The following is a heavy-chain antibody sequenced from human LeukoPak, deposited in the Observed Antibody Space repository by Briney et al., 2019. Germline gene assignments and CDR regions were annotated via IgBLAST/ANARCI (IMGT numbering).Heavy chain of an antibody. D-gene: IGHD3-10*01. CDR2: ISGSGGST. J-gene: IGHJ3*02. V-gene: IGHV3-23*01. Sequence: PGGSLRLSCAASGFTFSSYAMSWVRQAPGKGLEWVSAISGSGGSTYYADSVKGRFTISRDNSKNTLYLQMNSLRAEDTAVYYCAKDSVPYGSGSSDAFDIWGQGTMVTVPS. CDR1: GFTFSSYA. CDR3: AKDSVPYGSGSSDAFDI.